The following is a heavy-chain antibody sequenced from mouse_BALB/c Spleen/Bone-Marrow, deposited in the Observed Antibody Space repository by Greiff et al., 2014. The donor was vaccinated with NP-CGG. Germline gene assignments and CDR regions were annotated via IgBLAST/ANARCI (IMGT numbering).Heavy chain of an antibody. D-gene: IGHD1-1*01. CDR2: ISSGSSTI. J-gene: IGHJ2*01. CDR1: GFTFSSFG. Sequence: EVMLVESGGGLVQPGGSRKLSCAASGFTFSSFGMHWVRQAPEKGLGWVAYISSGSSTIYYADTVKGRFTISRDNPKNTLFLQMTSLRSEDTAMYYCARSYYGSSYYFDYWGQGTTLTVSS. CDR3: ARSYYGSSYYFDY. V-gene: IGHV5-17*02.